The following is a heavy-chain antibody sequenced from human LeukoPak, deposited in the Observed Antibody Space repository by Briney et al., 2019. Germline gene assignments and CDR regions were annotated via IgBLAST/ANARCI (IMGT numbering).Heavy chain of an antibody. J-gene: IGHJ4*02. V-gene: IGHV4-34*01. Sequence: SETLSLTCAVYGGSFSGYYWSWIRQPPGKGLEWIGEINHSGSTNYNPSLKSRGTISVDTSKNQFSLKLSSVTAADTAVYYCARVPNDYSNYGGYYFDYWGQGTLVTVSS. CDR3: ARVPNDYSNYGGYYFDY. CDR1: GGSFSGYY. CDR2: INHSGST. D-gene: IGHD4-4*01.